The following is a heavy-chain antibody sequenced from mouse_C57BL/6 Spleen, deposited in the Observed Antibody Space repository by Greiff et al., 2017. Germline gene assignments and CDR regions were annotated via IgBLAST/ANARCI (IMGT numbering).Heavy chain of an antibody. J-gene: IGHJ2*01. V-gene: IGHV14-1*01. CDR2: IDPEDGDT. CDR1: GFNIKDYY. CDR3: NKGYSNYVGY. D-gene: IGHD2-5*01. Sequence: EVQRVESGAELVRPGASVKLSCTASGFNIKDYYMHWVKQRPEQGLEWIGRIDPEDGDTEYAPKFQGKATMTADTSSNTAYLQLSSLTCEETAVYYGNKGYSNYVGYWGQGTTLTVSS.